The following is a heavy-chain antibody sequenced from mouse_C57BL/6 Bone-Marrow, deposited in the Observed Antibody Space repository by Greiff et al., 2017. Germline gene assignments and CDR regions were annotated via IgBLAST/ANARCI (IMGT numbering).Heavy chain of an antibody. CDR1: GFTFSDYY. Sequence: EVKVVESGGGLVQPGGSLKLSCAASGFTFSDYYMYWVRQTPEKRLERVAYISNGGGSTYYPDTVKGRFTISRDNAKNTLYLQMSRLKSEDTAMYYCARLSYGKNAMDYWGQGTSVTVSS. CDR2: ISNGGGST. V-gene: IGHV5-12*01. J-gene: IGHJ4*01. D-gene: IGHD2-1*01. CDR3: ARLSYGKNAMDY.